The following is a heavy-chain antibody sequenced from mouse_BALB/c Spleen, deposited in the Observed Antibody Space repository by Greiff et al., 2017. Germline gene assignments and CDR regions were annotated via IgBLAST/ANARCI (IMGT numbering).Heavy chain of an antibody. Sequence: VKLVESGPGLVAPSQSLSITCTVSGFSLTSYGVHWVRQPPGKGLVWLGVIWAGGSTDYNAAFISRLSISKDNSKSQVFFKMNSLQANDTAIYYCARNPRTGTGFAYWGQGTLVTVSA. J-gene: IGHJ3*01. D-gene: IGHD4-1*01. V-gene: IGHV2-2*02. CDR3: ARNPRTGTGFAY. CDR1: GFSLTSYG. CDR2: IWAGGST.